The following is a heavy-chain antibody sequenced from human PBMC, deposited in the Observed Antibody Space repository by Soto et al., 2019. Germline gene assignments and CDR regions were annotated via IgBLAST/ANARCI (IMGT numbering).Heavy chain of an antibody. CDR3: AREFEGQSSSWPFDY. Sequence: QVRLVQSGAEVKKPGASVRVSCRASGYTFPTYGIAWVRQAPGQGPEWMGWISVYNGFTHYAQKFRGRVTVTAETSTGTVYMELRSLTSDDTAVYYCAREFEGQSSSWPFDYWGQGTLVTVSS. V-gene: IGHV1-18*01. J-gene: IGHJ4*02. CDR1: GYTFPTYG. D-gene: IGHD6-13*01. CDR2: ISVYNGFT.